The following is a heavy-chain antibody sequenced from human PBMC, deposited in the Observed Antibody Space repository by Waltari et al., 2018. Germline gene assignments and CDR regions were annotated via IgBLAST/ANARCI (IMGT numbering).Heavy chain of an antibody. CDR1: GGSISSGSYH. J-gene: IGHJ4*02. D-gene: IGHD6-6*01. CDR2: IYTSGST. CDR3: ARASGSSYHEYFDY. Sequence: QVQLQESGPGLVKPSQTLSLTCTVSGGSISSGSYHWSWLRQPAGKGLEWIGLIYTSGSTNYNPSLKSRVTISVDTSKNQFSLKLSSVTAADTAVYYCARASGSSYHEYFDYWGQGTLVTVSS. V-gene: IGHV4-61*02.